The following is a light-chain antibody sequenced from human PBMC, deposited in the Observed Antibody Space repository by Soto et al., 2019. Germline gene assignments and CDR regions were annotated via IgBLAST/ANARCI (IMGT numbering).Light chain of an antibody. CDR2: LGS. CDR1: QSLLHSNGYNY. CDR3: MQGLQTSYT. Sequence: DIVMTQSPLSLPVTPGEPASISCRSSQSLLHSNGYNYLDWYLQKPGQSPQLLIYLGSNRASGVPDRFSVSGSGTDFTLKISRVEAEDVGVYYCMQGLQTSYTFGQGTKLEIK. J-gene: IGKJ2*01. V-gene: IGKV2-28*01.